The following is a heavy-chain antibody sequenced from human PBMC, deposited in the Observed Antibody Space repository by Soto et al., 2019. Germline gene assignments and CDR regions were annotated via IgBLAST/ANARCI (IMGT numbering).Heavy chain of an antibody. D-gene: IGHD6-13*01. V-gene: IGHV1-18*01. J-gene: IGHJ4*02. CDR3: ASERYCINSSWEYYFDY. Sequence: GLEWMGWISTYNGNTTYPQKLHGRVTMTTDTSTSTAYMELRSLRSDDTAVYYCASERYCINSSWEYYFDYWGQGTLVTV. CDR2: ISTYNGNT.